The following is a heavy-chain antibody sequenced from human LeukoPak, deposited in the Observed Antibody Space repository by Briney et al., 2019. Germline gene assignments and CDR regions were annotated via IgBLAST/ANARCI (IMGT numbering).Heavy chain of an antibody. J-gene: IGHJ3*02. CDR2: IRYDGSNK. V-gene: IGHV3-30*02. Sequence: GGSLRLSCAASGFTFSSYGMHWVLQAPGKGLEWVAFIRYDGSNKYYADSVKGRFTISRDNSKNTLYLQMNSLRAEDTAVYYCAKEASGGWGAFDIWGQGTMVTVSS. CDR3: AKEASGGWGAFDI. CDR1: GFTFSSYG. D-gene: IGHD4-23*01.